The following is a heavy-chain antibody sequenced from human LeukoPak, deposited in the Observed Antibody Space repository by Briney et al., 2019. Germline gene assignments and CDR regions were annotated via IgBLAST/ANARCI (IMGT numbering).Heavy chain of an antibody. CDR1: GGSFSGYY. CDR3: ARVADIVVVPAARVYYFDY. J-gene: IGHJ4*02. D-gene: IGHD2-2*01. V-gene: IGHV4-34*01. Sequence: SETLSLTCAVYGGSFSGYYWSWIRQPPGKGLEWIGEINHSGSTNYNPSLKSRVTISVDTSKNQFSLKLSSVTAADTAVYYCARVADIVVVPAARVYYFDYWGQGTLVTVSS. CDR2: INHSGST.